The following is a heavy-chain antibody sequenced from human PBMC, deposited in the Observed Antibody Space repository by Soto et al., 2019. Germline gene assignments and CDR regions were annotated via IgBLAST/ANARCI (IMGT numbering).Heavy chain of an antibody. J-gene: IGHJ4*02. Sequence: GGSLRLSCAASGFTFSSYSMNWVRQAPGKGLEWVSSISSSSSYIYYADSVKGRFTISRDNAKNSLYLQMNSLRAEDTAVYYCARDTVTPNEPDYWGQGTLVTVSS. CDR2: ISSSSSYI. CDR1: GFTFSSYS. V-gene: IGHV3-21*01. D-gene: IGHD4-17*01. CDR3: ARDTVTPNEPDY.